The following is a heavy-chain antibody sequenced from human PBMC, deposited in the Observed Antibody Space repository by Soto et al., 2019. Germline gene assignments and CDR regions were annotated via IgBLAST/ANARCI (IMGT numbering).Heavy chain of an antibody. J-gene: IGHJ4*02. Sequence: EVQLVESGGGSVQPGGSLRLSCATSGFTLRNYWMVWVRQAPGKGLEWVANIKEDGGGKYFGDSVRGRFTVSRDNAKNSLYLQMNNLRAEDTAVYYCAGDGYGYNSLDNWGQGTLVTVSS. CDR3: AGDGYGYNSLDN. V-gene: IGHV3-7*01. D-gene: IGHD3-16*02. CDR1: GFTLRNYW. CDR2: IKEDGGGK.